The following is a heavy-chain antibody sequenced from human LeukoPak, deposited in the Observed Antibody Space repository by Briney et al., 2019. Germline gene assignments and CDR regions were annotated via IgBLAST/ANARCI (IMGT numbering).Heavy chain of an antibody. V-gene: IGHV4-39*07. Sequence: PSETLSLTCTVSGGSISSSSYYWGWIRQPPGKGLEWIGSIYYSGSTYYNPSLKSRVTISVDTSKNQFSLKLSSVTAADTAVYYCARVADYYDSSGYYPIDYWGQGTLVTVSS. J-gene: IGHJ4*02. CDR3: ARVADYYDSSGYYPIDY. CDR2: IYYSGST. CDR1: GGSISSSSYY. D-gene: IGHD3-22*01.